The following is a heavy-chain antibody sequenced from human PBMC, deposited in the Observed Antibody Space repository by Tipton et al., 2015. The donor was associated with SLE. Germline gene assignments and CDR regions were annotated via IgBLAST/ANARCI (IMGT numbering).Heavy chain of an antibody. CDR3: AKDGTFTIFGVVITQYYMDV. CDR1: GFTFSSYS. Sequence: SLRLSCAASGFTFSSYSMNWVRQAPGKGLEWVSAISGSGGSTYYADSVKGRFTISRDNSKNTLYLQMNSLRAEDTAVYYCAKDGTFTIFGVVITQYYMDVWGKGTTVTISS. V-gene: IGHV3-23*01. CDR2: ISGSGGST. J-gene: IGHJ6*03. D-gene: IGHD3-3*01.